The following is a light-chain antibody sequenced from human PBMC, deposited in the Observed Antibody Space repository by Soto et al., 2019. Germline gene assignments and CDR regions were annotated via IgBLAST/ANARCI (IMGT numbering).Light chain of an antibody. CDR1: SSDVGIYNY. CDR3: CSYAATSTLV. J-gene: IGLJ3*02. V-gene: IGLV2-11*01. Sequence: QSALTQPRSVSGSPGQSVTICCTGTSSDVGIYNYVSWYQHHPGKAPKLIIYDVIKRPSGVPDRFSGSKSGITASLTISGLQADDEADYYCCSYAATSTLVFGGGTKLTVL. CDR2: DVI.